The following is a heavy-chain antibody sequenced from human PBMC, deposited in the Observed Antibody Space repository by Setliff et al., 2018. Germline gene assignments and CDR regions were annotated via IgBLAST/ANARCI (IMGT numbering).Heavy chain of an antibody. CDR3: ARDDGSSSFFDY. Sequence: PSVKVSCKASGYTFTTYGISWVRQAPGQGLEWMGWISVYNGNTNYAQKLQGRVTMTTDTSTTTAYMELRSLTSDDTAVYYCARDDGSSSFFDYWGQGTLVTVSS. D-gene: IGHD6-6*01. V-gene: IGHV1-18*01. J-gene: IGHJ4*02. CDR1: GYTFTTYG. CDR2: ISVYNGNT.